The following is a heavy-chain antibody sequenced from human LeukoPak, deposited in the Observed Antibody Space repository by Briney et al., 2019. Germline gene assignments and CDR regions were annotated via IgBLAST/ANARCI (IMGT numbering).Heavy chain of an antibody. Sequence: SVKVTCKASGYTFTSYGISWVRQAPGQGLEWMGSIIPFLGTTNYAQKFQGRVTITADEPTRTAYMELTYVRSDDTAVYYCARGGGVGVPYFDYWGQGTLVTVSS. J-gene: IGHJ4*02. CDR3: ARGGGVGVPYFDY. D-gene: IGHD3-3*01. CDR1: GYTFTSYG. V-gene: IGHV1-69*11. CDR2: IIPFLGTT.